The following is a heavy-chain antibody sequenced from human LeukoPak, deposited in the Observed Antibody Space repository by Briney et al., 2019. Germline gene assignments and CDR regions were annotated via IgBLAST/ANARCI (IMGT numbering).Heavy chain of an antibody. CDR2: IKPDGGEK. V-gene: IGHV3-7*01. D-gene: IGHD3-10*01. CDR1: GFTFSSYS. J-gene: IGHJ4*02. Sequence: GGSLRLSCAASGFTFSSYSMNWVRQAPGKGLEWVANIKPDGGEKFYVDSVRGRFTISRDNAKNSLYLQMNSMRAEDTAVYYCASGSVLRGILEYWGQRTLFTVSS. CDR3: ASGSVLRGILEY.